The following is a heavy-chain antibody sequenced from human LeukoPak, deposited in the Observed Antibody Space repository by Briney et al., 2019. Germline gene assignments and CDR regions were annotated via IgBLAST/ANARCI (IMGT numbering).Heavy chain of an antibody. CDR3: AKESNQFGVVMPD. J-gene: IGHJ4*02. V-gene: IGHV3-30*02. CDR2: IRYDGSNK. CDR1: GFTFSTFW. Sequence: GGSLRLSCTASGFTFSTFWMSWVRQAPGKGLEWVAFIRYDGSNKYYADSVKGRFTISRDNSKNTLYLQMNSLRAEDTAVYYCAKESNQFGVVMPDWGQGTLVTVSS. D-gene: IGHD3-3*01.